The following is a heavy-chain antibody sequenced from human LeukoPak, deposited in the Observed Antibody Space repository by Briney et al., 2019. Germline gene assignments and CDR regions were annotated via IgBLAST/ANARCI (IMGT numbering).Heavy chain of an antibody. CDR3: ARGVYLGNGYYFDY. CDR1: GGSISSYY. CDR2: IYTSGSP. D-gene: IGHD2-8*01. V-gene: IGHV4-4*07. Sequence: SETLSLTCTVSGGSISSYYWNWIRQPDGKGLEWIGHIYTSGSPNYNSSLKSRVTMSVDTSKTQFSVKLNSVIAADTAMYYCARGVYLGNGYYFDYWGQGTLVTVSS. J-gene: IGHJ4*02.